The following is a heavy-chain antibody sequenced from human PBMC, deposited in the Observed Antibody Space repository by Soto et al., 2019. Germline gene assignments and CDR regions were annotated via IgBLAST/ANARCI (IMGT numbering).Heavy chain of an antibody. CDR1: GFTFSSYA. V-gene: IGHV3-23*01. J-gene: IGHJ4*02. CDR3: AKCFGGVVVTIFDY. CDR2: ISGSGGST. Sequence: GGSLRLSCAASGFTFSSYAMSWVRQAPGKGLEWVSAISGSGGSTYYADSVKGRFTISRDNSKNTLYLQMDSLRAEDTAVYYCAKCFGGVVVTIFDYWGQGTLVTVSS. D-gene: IGHD2-15*01.